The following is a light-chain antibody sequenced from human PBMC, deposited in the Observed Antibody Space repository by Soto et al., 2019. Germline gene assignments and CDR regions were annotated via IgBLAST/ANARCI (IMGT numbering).Light chain of an antibody. CDR2: EGS. CDR3: YSYAGSSTFPYV. J-gene: IGLJ1*01. CDR1: SSDVGSYNL. V-gene: IGLV2-23*03. Sequence: QSALTQPASVSGSPGQSITISCTGTSSDVGSYNLVSWYQQHPGKAPKLMLYEGSKRPSGVSNRFSGSKAGNTASLTISGLQAEDEADYSCYSYAGSSTFPYVFGTGTKLTVL.